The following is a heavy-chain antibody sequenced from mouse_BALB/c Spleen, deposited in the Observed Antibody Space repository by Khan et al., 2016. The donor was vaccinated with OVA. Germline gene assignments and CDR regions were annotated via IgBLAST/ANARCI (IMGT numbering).Heavy chain of an antibody. J-gene: IGHJ3*01. CDR3: ARSTYKYAFLY. CDR1: GDSITSGY. Sequence: EVQLQESGPSLVKPSQTLSLICSVTGDSITSGYWNWIRKFPGHKLEFMGYMIYIDHTYYNPSLKSRISITRHTSKNQYYLQLNSVTTEDTATYYCARSTYKYAFLYWGRGTLVSVSA. V-gene: IGHV3-8*02. CDR2: MIYIDHT. D-gene: IGHD2-14*01.